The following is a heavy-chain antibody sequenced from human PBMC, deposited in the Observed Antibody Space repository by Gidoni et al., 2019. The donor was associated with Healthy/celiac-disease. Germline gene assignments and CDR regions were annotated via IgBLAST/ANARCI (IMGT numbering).Heavy chain of an antibody. V-gene: IGHV3-15*01. CDR3: TTDTPLGGFLEWSYGMDV. CDR1: GCIFRNAW. D-gene: IGHD3-3*01. J-gene: IGHJ6*02. Sequence: EVQLVESGGGLVKPGGSLRLSCAASGCIFRNAWWSWVRQAPGKGLEWVGRIKSQTDGGTTDYAAPVKGRFTISRYDSQTTLYLQMNSLKTENTAVYYCTTDTPLGGFLEWSYGMDVWGQGTTVTVSS. CDR2: IKSQTDGGTT.